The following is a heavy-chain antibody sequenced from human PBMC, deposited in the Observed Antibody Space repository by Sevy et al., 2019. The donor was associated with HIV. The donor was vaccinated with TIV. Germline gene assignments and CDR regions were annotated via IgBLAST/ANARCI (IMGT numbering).Heavy chain of an antibody. V-gene: IGHV4-39*01. J-gene: IGHJ4*02. CDR1: GDSITTSSYY. D-gene: IGHD3-3*01. CDR3: ARYRQDFWSGYYSGEVYFDY. Sequence: SETLSLTCTVSGDSITTSSYYWGWVRQPPGQGLEWIGSIFYTGTTYSIPSLKSLLTMLVDPSKNQFSLKLASVTAADTAVYYCARYRQDFWSGYYSGEVYFDYWGQGTLVTVSS. CDR2: IFYTGTT.